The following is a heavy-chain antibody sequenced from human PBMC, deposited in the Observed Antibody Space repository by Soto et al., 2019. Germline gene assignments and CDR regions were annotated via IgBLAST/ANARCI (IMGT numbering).Heavy chain of an antibody. CDR1: GFSLSTSGVG. CDR3: AHGIGSSSWWGLFDC. Sequence: QITLKESGPTLVKPRQTLTLTCSFSGFSLSTSGVGVGWIRLPPGKALEWLALIYWDDDKRYSPSLKSRRTITKDSSKNQVVLTMTNMDPVDTATYYCAHGIGSSSWWGLFDCWGQGALVTDSS. CDR2: IYWDDDK. J-gene: IGHJ4*02. V-gene: IGHV2-5*02. D-gene: IGHD6-13*01.